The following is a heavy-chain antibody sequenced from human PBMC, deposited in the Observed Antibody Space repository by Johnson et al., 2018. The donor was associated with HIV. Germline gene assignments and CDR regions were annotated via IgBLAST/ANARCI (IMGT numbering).Heavy chain of an antibody. CDR3: ARRLITREGSDSPTDAFDI. CDR1: GFTFSSYD. J-gene: IGHJ3*02. Sequence: VQLVESGGGVVQPGGSLRLSCVASGFTFSSYDMHWVRQATGKGLEWVSAIGTAGDTYYPGPVKGRFTISRENAKNSLYLQMNSLRVEDTAVYYCARRLITREGSDSPTDAFDIWGQGTMVTVSS. D-gene: IGHD1-26*01. CDR2: IGTAGDT. V-gene: IGHV3-13*01.